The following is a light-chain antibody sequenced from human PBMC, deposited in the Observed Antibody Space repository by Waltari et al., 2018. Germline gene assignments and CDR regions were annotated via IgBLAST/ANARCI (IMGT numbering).Light chain of an antibody. J-gene: IGKJ2*01. V-gene: IGKV1-5*03. CDR1: QSISSW. CDR3: QQYNTYYT. CDR2: KAS. Sequence: DVEMTQSPSTLSASVGDTVTITCRASQSISSWLAWYQQKAGKAPKVLISKASTLESGVPSRFSGSGSGTEFTLTISNLQPDDFATYYCQQYNTYYTFGQGTILEIK.